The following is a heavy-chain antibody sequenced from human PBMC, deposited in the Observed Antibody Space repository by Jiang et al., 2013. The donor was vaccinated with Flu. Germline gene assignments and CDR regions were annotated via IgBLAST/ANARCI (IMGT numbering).Heavy chain of an antibody. Sequence: GAEVKKPGASVKVSCKASGYTFTGYYMHWVRQAPGQGLEWMGWINPNSGGTNYAQKFQGRVTMTRDTSISTAYMELSRLRSDDTAVYYCARGRIVVVPVFPNYYYYMDVWGKGTTVTVSS. D-gene: IGHD2-2*01. J-gene: IGHJ6*03. CDR2: INPNSGGT. CDR1: GYTFTGYY. CDR3: ARGRIVVVPVFPNYYYYMDV. V-gene: IGHV1-2*02.